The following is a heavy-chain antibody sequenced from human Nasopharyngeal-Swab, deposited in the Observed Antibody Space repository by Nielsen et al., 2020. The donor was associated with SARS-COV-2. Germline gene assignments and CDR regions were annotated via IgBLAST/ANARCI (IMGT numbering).Heavy chain of an antibody. Sequence: SETLSLTCTVSGGSISSSSYYWGWIRQPPGKGLEWIGSIYYSGSTYYNPSLKSRVTISVGTSKNQFSLKLSSVTAADTAVYYCARVKGYQLLSSAAPNWFDPWGQGTLVTVSS. CDR1: GGSISSSSYY. CDR3: ARVKGYQLLSSAAPNWFDP. V-gene: IGHV4-39*07. J-gene: IGHJ5*02. CDR2: IYYSGST. D-gene: IGHD2-2*01.